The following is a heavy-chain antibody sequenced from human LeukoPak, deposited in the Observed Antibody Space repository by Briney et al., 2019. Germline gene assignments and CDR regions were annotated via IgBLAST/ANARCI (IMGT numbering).Heavy chain of an antibody. V-gene: IGHV3-23*01. CDR1: GFTFSSYA. J-gene: IGHJ2*01. Sequence: GGSLRLSCAASGFTFSSYAMSWVRQAPGKGLEWVSAISGSGGSTYYADSVKGRFTISRDNSKNTLYLQTNSLRAEDTAVYYCAKRKRDYYDSGLQYWYFDLWGRGTLVTVSS. CDR3: AKRKRDYYDSGLQYWYFDL. D-gene: IGHD3-22*01. CDR2: ISGSGGST.